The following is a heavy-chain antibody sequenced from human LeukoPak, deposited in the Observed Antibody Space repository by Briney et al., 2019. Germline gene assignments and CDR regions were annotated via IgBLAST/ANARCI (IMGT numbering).Heavy chain of an antibody. D-gene: IGHD3-22*01. Sequence: GGSLRLSCAASGFTFDDYGMSWVRQAPGKGLEWVSGINWNGGSTGYADSVKGRFTISRDNAKNSLYLQMNSLRAEDTALYYCARAKGPIGVVRYPAFDIWGQGTMVTVSS. CDR3: ARAKGPIGVVRYPAFDI. J-gene: IGHJ3*02. CDR2: INWNGGST. V-gene: IGHV3-20*04. CDR1: GFTFDDYG.